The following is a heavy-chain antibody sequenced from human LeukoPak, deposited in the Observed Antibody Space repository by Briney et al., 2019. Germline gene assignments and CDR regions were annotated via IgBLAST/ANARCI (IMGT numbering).Heavy chain of an antibody. CDR1: GGSIGSYY. D-gene: IGHD4-17*01. Sequence: SETLSLTCTVSGGSIGSYYWSWIRQPPGKGLEWIGYIYTSGSTNYNPSLKSRVTISVDTSKNQFSLKLSSVTAADTAVYYCATGYGDYEVGAFDIWGQGTMVTVSS. CDR2: IYTSGST. J-gene: IGHJ3*02. V-gene: IGHV4-4*09. CDR3: ATGYGDYEVGAFDI.